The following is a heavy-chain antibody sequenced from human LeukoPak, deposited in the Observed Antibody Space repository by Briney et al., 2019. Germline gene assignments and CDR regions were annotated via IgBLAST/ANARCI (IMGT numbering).Heavy chain of an antibody. V-gene: IGHV4-34*01. CDR3: ARHLITMVRVNWFDP. CDR2: INHSGST. J-gene: IGHJ5*02. Sequence: SETLSLTCAVYGGSFSGYYWSWIRQPPGKGLEWIGEINHSGSTNYNPSLKSRVTISVDTSKNQFSLKLSSVTAADTAVYYCARHLITMVRVNWFDPWGQGTLVTVSS. CDR1: GGSFSGYY. D-gene: IGHD3-10*01.